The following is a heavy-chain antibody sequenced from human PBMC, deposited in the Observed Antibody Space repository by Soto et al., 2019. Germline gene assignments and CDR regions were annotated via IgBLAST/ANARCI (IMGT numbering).Heavy chain of an antibody. CDR3: ARDWGRMVRGVIIAYFQH. J-gene: IGHJ1*01. D-gene: IGHD3-10*01. V-gene: IGHV3-30-3*01. CDR1: GFTFSSYA. Sequence: QVQLVESGGGVVQPGRSLRLSCAASGFTFSSYAMHWVRQAPGKGLEWVAVISYDGSNKYYADSVKGRFTISRDNSKNTLYLQMNSLRAEDTAVYYCARDWGRMVRGVIIAYFQHWGQGTLVTVSS. CDR2: ISYDGSNK.